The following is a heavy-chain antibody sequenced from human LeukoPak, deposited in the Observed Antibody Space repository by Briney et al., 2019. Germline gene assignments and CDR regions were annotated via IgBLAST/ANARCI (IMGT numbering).Heavy chain of an antibody. Sequence: PGGSLRLSCAASGFTFSSYGMHWVRQAPGKGLEWVAVISYDGSNKYYADSVKGRFTISRDNSKNTLYLQMNSLRAEDTAVYYCAKDVGATAILEVDYWGQGTLVTVSS. CDR2: ISYDGSNK. D-gene: IGHD1-26*01. CDR1: GFTFSSYG. CDR3: AKDVGATAILEVDY. J-gene: IGHJ4*02. V-gene: IGHV3-30*18.